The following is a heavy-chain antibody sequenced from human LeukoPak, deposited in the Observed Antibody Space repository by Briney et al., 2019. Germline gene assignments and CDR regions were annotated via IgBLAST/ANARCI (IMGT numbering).Heavy chain of an antibody. Sequence: GGSLRLSCAASGFTFSDYYMSWIRQAPGKGLEWVSYISGSGTTKSYADSVKGRFTISRDNAKNSPYLQMDSLRAEDTAVYYCTRGGSNFGPWGQGTLVAVSS. CDR3: TRGGSNFGP. CDR2: ISGSGTTK. D-gene: IGHD5-18*01. V-gene: IGHV3-11*04. J-gene: IGHJ5*02. CDR1: GFTFSDYY.